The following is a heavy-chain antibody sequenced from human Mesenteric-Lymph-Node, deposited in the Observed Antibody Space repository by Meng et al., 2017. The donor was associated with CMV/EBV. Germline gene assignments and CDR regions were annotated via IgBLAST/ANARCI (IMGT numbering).Heavy chain of an antibody. CDR3: ARSCSRTTCHVPHYGLDV. D-gene: IGHD2-2*01. V-gene: IGHV1-8*03. Sequence: ASVKVSCKASGYTFTSYDINWVRQATGQGPEWMGWMSPSSDNTGFAQKFQGRVTITRNTSINTVYMELSSLRSEDTAVYYCARSCSRTTCHVPHYGLDVWGQGTTVTVSS. CDR2: MSPSSDNT. CDR1: GYTFTSYD. J-gene: IGHJ6*02.